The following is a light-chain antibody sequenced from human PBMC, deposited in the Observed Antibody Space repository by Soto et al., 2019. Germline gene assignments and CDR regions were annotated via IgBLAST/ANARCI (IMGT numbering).Light chain of an antibody. CDR2: DVS. CDR1: SSDIGGYNY. CDR3: SSYTSTSTLYV. J-gene: IGLJ1*01. Sequence: QSALTQPASVSGSPGQSITISCTGTSSDIGGYNYVSWYQQLPGKVPKLIIYDVSNRPSGVSDRFSGSKSGNAASLTISGLQAEDEAYYYCSSYTSTSTLYVFGTGTKFTVL. V-gene: IGLV2-14*03.